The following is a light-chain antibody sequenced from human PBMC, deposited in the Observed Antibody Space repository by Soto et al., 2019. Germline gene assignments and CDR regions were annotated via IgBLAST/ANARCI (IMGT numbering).Light chain of an antibody. CDR1: SSDVGTYKF. Sequence: QSALTQPRSVSGSPGQSVTISCTGTSSDVGTYKFVSWDQQHPGKAPKFMIYDVTQRPPGVPDRFSGSTSGNTASLTISGLQAADEADYYCCSYVGSYTSYVFGTGTPLTVL. CDR2: DVT. V-gene: IGLV2-11*01. CDR3: CSYVGSYTSYV. J-gene: IGLJ1*01.